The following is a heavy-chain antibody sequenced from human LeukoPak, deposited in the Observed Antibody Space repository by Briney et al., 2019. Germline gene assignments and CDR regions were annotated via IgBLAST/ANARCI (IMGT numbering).Heavy chain of an antibody. CDR2: IYYSGST. CDR1: GGSISSYY. J-gene: IGHJ5*02. V-gene: IGHV4-39*01. Sequence: SETLSLTCTVSGGSISSYYWGRIRQPPGKGLEWIGSIYYSGSTYYNPSLKSRVTISVDTSKNQFSLKLSSVTAADTAVYYCARHESRDCGGDCYSIIFDPWGQGTLVTVSS. CDR3: ARHESRDCGGDCYSIIFDP. D-gene: IGHD2-21*02.